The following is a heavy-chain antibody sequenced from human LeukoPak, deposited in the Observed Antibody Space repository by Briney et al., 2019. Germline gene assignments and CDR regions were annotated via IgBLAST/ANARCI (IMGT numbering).Heavy chain of an antibody. J-gene: IGHJ6*01. CDR1: GFTFSSYS. D-gene: IGHD2-15*01. V-gene: IGHV3-21*01. CDR2: ISSSSSYI. Sequence: PGGSLRLSCAASGFTFSSYSMNWVRQAPGKGLEWVSSISSSSSYIYYADSVKGRFTISRDNAKNSLYLQMNSLRAEDTAVYYCARVGPTYCSGGVCSYYYGMDVWGQGTTVTVSS. CDR3: ARVGPTYCSGGVCSYYYGMDV.